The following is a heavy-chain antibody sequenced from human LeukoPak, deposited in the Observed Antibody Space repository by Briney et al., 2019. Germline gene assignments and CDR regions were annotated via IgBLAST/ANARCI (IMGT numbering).Heavy chain of an antibody. D-gene: IGHD6-19*01. CDR2: IYTSGST. J-gene: IGHJ1*01. CDR3: ARGYSSGWYYFEH. Sequence: SETLSLTYTVSGGSISSGSYYWSWIRQPAGKGLEWIGRIYTSGSTNYNPSLKSRVTISVDTSKNQFSLKLSSVTAADTAVYYCARGYSSGWYYFEHWGQGTLVTVSS. V-gene: IGHV4-61*02. CDR1: GGSISSGSYY.